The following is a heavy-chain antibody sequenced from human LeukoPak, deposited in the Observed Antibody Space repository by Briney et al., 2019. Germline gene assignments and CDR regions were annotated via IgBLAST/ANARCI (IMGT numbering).Heavy chain of an antibody. D-gene: IGHD2-15*01. CDR1: GGSFSGYY. V-gene: IGHV4-34*01. J-gene: IGHJ5*02. CDR2: INHSGST. CDR3: ARSPYCSGGSCQDNWFDP. Sequence: PSETLSLTCAVYGGSFSGYYWSWIRQPPGKGLEWIGEINHSGSTNYNPSLKSRVTISVDTSKNQFSLKLSSVTAADTAVYYCARSPYCSGGSCQDNWFDPWGQGTLVTVSS.